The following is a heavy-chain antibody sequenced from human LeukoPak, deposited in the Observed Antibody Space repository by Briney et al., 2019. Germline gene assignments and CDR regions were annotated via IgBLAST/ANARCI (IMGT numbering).Heavy chain of an antibody. J-gene: IGHJ5*02. Sequence: SQTLSLTCTVSGGSISSGSYYWSWIRQPAGKGLEWIGRIYTSGSTNYNPSLKSRVTIPVDTSKNQFSLKLSSVTAADTAVYYCARDAEPLDYGDYGWFDPWGQGTLVTVSS. V-gene: IGHV4-61*02. CDR3: ARDAEPLDYGDYGWFDP. D-gene: IGHD4-17*01. CDR2: IYTSGST. CDR1: GGSISSGSYY.